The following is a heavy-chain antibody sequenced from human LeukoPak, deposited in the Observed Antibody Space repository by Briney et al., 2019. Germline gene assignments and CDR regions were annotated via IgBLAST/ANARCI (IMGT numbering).Heavy chain of an antibody. CDR1: GFTVSSNY. D-gene: IGHD6-19*01. CDR2: IYSGGST. J-gene: IGHJ3*02. V-gene: IGHV3-66*01. Sequence: GGSLRLSCAASGFTVSSNYMSWVRQAPGKGLEWVSVIYSGGSTYYADSVKGRFTISRDNSKNTLYLQMNSLRAEDTAVCYCARATAYSGWADAFDIWGQGTMVTVSS. CDR3: ARATAYSGWADAFDI.